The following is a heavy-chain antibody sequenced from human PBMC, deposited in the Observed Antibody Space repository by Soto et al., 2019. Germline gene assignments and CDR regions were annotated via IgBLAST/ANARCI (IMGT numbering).Heavy chain of an antibody. Sequence: ESGGGVVQPGRSLRLSCAASGFTFSSYAMHWVRQAPGKGLEWVAVISYDGSNKYYADSVKGRFTISRDNSKNTLYLQMNSLRAEDTAVYYCARDPFYDSSGYLNWFDPWGQGTLVTVSS. D-gene: IGHD3-22*01. V-gene: IGHV3-30-3*01. CDR1: GFTFSSYA. CDR3: ARDPFYDSSGYLNWFDP. CDR2: ISYDGSNK. J-gene: IGHJ5*02.